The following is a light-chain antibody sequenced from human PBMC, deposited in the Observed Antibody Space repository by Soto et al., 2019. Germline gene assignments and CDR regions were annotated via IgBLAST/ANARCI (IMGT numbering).Light chain of an antibody. J-gene: IGKJ3*01. CDR3: QKYKSAPYT. Sequence: VQGTGAPSTLAGCVGCRFTITFRASQSISSYLNWFQQKPGKAPKLLIYGASTLQSGVPSRFSGSGSGTDFTLTITSLQPEDVATYYCQKYKSAPYTFGPGTKVDIK. CDR2: GAS. V-gene: IGKV1-27*01. CDR1: QSISSY.